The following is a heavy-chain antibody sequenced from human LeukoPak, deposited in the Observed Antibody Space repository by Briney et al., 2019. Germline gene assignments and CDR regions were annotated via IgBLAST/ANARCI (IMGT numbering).Heavy chain of an antibody. J-gene: IGHJ4*02. CDR3: GSTNSFSG. V-gene: IGHV3-7*01. D-gene: IGHD2-2*01. CDR2: IKQDGNET. Sequence: GGSLRLSCAASGFAFRNYWMNWVRQAPGKGLEWVANIKQDGNETYYVDSAKGRFTISRDNAKNSLYLQMNSLRAEDTALYYGGSTNSFSGGGQGTLVTVSS. CDR1: GFAFRNYW.